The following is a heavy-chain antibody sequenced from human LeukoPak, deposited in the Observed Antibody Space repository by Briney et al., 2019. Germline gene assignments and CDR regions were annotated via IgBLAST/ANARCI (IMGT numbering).Heavy chain of an antibody. J-gene: IGHJ6*02. Sequence: GGCLILLCAAAACFFFGGSLLWGLRPAAGGLVWGFGISWNSGKIGYADSVKGRFTISRDNAKNSLYLQMNSLRAEDTAFYYCAKNISPVSGNGWIDGMDVWGQGTTVTVSS. V-gene: IGHV3-9*01. D-gene: IGHD6-25*01. CDR3: AKNISPVSGNGWIDGMDV. CDR1: ACFFFGGS. CDR2: ISWNSGKI.